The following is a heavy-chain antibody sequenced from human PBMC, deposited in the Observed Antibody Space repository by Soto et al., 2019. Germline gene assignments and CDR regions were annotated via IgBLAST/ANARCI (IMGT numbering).Heavy chain of an antibody. Sequence: QVQLVESGGGVVQSGRSLRLSCAASGFTFSSYGMHWVRQAPGKGLEWVALVWFDGSKKYYADSVKGRFTISRDNSKKTLYLQMNSLRVEDTAVYYCAREGRAYCGGDCYLFDNWGQGTLVTVSS. CDR2: VWFDGSKK. CDR3: AREGRAYCGGDCYLFDN. CDR1: GFTFSSYG. D-gene: IGHD2-21*02. V-gene: IGHV3-33*01. J-gene: IGHJ4*02.